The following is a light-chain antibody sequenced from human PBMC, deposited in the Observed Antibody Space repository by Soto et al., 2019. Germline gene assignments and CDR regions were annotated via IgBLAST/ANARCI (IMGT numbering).Light chain of an antibody. CDR1: QTITNW. CDR2: DAS. CDR3: QQYDGYPYT. V-gene: IGKV1-5*01. J-gene: IGKJ2*01. Sequence: DIQMTQSPSTLSASVGDRVTITCRASQTITNWLAWYQQKPGKAPKLLIYDASSLQSGVPSRFSGRGSGTEFTLTVSSLQPDDFATYYCQQYDGYPYTFGQGTKVDIK.